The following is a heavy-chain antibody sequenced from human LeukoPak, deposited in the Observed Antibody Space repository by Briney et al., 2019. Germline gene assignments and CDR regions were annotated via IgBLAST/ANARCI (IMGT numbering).Heavy chain of an antibody. CDR1: GDSVSSNSVT. V-gene: IGHV6-1*01. J-gene: IGHJ5*02. D-gene: IGHD2-2*01. CDR3: ARRLTQYDCFDP. Sequence: SQTLSLTCAISGDSVSSNSVTWNWIRQSPSRGLEWLGRTYYRSTWYNDYAVSVRGRITVNPDTSKNQFSLHLNTVTPEDTAVYYCARRLTQYDCFDPWGQGILVTVSS. CDR2: TYYRSTWYN.